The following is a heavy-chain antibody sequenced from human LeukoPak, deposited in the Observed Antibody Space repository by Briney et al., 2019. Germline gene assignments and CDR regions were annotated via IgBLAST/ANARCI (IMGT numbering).Heavy chain of an antibody. V-gene: IGHV4-59*01. J-gene: IGHJ6*02. CDR2: IYYSGST. CDR3: ARINTSLYYYGMDV. Sequence: PSETLSLTCTVSGGSISSYYWSWIRQPPGKGLEWIGYIYYSGSTNYNPSLKSRVTISVDTSKNQFSLKLSSVTAADTAVYYCARINTSLYYYGMDVWGQGTTVTVSS. CDR1: GGSISSYY.